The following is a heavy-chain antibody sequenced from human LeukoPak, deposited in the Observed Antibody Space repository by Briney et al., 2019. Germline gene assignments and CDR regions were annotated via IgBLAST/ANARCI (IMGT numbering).Heavy chain of an antibody. V-gene: IGHV4-59*01. CDR2: IYYSGST. Sequence: SETLSLTCTVSGGSISSYYWSWIRQPPGKGLEWIGYIYYSGSTNYNPSLKSRVTISVDTSKNQFSLKLSSVTAADTAVYYCAREGVTRGNFDYWGQGTLVTVSS. CDR3: AREGVTRGNFDY. J-gene: IGHJ4*02. CDR1: GGSISSYY. D-gene: IGHD4-11*01.